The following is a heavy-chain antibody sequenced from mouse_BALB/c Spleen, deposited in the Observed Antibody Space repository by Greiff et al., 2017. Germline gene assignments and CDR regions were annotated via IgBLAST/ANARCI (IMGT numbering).Heavy chain of an antibody. D-gene: IGHD4-1*01. CDR3: ASGRSPFAY. CDR2: IFPGSGNT. CDR1: GYSFTSYY. Sequence: LQESGPELVKPGASVKISCKASGYSFTSYYIHWVKQRPGQGLEWIGWIFPGSGNTKYNEKFKGKATLTADTSSSTAYMQLSSLTSEDSAVYFCASGRSPFAYWGQGTLVTVSA. J-gene: IGHJ3*01. V-gene: IGHV1-66*01.